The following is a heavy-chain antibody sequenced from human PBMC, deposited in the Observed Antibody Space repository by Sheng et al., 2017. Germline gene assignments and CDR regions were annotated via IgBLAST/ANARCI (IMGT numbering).Heavy chain of an antibody. CDR3: ARADIVATIIFDY. CDR1: GGSISSYY. J-gene: IGHJ4*02. D-gene: IGHD5-12*01. CDR2: IYYSGST. Sequence: QVQLQESGPGLVKPSETLSLTCTVSGGSISSYYWSWIRQPPGKGLEWIGYIYYSGSTNYNPSLKSRVTISVDTSKNQFSLKLSSVTAADTAVYYCARADIVATIIFDYWGQGTLVTVSS. V-gene: IGHV4-59*01.